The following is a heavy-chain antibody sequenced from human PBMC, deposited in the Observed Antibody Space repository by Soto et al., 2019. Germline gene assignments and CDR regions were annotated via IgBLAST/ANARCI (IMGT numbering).Heavy chain of an antibody. CDR2: IYYSGST. CDR1: GGSISSGGYY. CDR3: ARDSRFLDWSQGSYGMDV. J-gene: IGHJ6*02. V-gene: IGHV4-31*03. Sequence: SETLSLTCTVSGGSISSGGYYWSWIRQHPRKGLEWIGYIYYSGSTYYNPSLKSRVTISVDTSKNQFSLKLSSVTAADTAVYYCARDSRFLDWSQGSYGMDVWGQGTTVTVSS. D-gene: IGHD3-3*01.